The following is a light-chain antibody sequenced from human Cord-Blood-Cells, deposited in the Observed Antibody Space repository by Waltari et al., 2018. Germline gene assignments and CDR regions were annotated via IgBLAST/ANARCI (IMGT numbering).Light chain of an antibody. CDR2: GSS. Sequence: EIVMTQSPATLSASPGKRATRTCRPSRSVSSNLAWYQQKPGQAPRLLIYGSSTRATVIPARFSGSGSGTEFTLTISSLQSEDFAVYYCQQYNNWPPLTFGGGTKVDIK. CDR1: RSVSSN. J-gene: IGKJ4*01. CDR3: QQYNNWPPLT. V-gene: IGKV3-15*01.